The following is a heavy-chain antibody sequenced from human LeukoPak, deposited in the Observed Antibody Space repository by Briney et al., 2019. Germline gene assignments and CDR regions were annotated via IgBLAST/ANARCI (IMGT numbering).Heavy chain of an antibody. V-gene: IGHV1-8*01. CDR2: MNPNSGNT. Sequence: ASVKVSCMVSGYTFTSYDINWVRQATGQGLEWMGWMNPNSGNTGYAQKFQGRVTMTRNTSISTAYMELSSLRSEDTAVYYCARGGYSSSWRYYYYMDVWGKGTTVTVSS. J-gene: IGHJ6*03. CDR1: GYTFTSYD. D-gene: IGHD6-13*01. CDR3: ARGGYSSSWRYYYYMDV.